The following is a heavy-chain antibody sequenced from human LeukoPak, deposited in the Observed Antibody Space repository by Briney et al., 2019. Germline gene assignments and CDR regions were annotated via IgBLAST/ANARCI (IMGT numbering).Heavy chain of an antibody. CDR1: GGSISNYY. V-gene: IGHV4-59*01. Sequence: PSETLSLTCTVSGGSISNYYWSWIRQPPGKGLEWIGYIYYSGSTNYNPSLKSRVTISVDTSKNQFSLKLSSVTAADTAVYYCARVRGHGSGKEIDYWGQGTLVTVSS. J-gene: IGHJ4*02. CDR3: ARVRGHGSGKEIDY. CDR2: IYYSGST. D-gene: IGHD3-10*01.